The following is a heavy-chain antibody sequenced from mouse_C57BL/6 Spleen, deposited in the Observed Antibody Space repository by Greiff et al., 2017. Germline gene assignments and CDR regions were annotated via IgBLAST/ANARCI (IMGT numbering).Heavy chain of an antibody. J-gene: IGHJ1*03. V-gene: IGHV1-52*01. D-gene: IGHD2-4*01. CDR2: IDPSDSET. CDR3: ARNGNYDYDVWYFDV. Sequence: QVQLQQPGAELVRPGSSVKLSCKASGYTFTSYWMHWVKQRPIQGLEWIGNIDPSDSETPYNQKFKDQGTLTVDKSSSTAYMQLSSLTSEDSAVYYCARNGNYDYDVWYFDVWGTGTTVTVSS. CDR1: GYTFTSYW.